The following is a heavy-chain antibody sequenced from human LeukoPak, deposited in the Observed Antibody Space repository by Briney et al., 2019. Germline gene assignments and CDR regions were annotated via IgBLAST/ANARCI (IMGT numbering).Heavy chain of an antibody. CDR2: ISVSGGST. J-gene: IGHJ4*02. V-gene: IGHV3-23*01. D-gene: IGHD4-17*01. CDR3: ARDTYGDGFDY. CDR1: GFTFSSYA. Sequence: PGGSLRLSCAASGFTFSSYAMTWVRQAPGKGLEWVSGISVSGGSTYYPDSVKGRFTISRDTSKNTLYLQMNSLRAEDTAVYYCARDTYGDGFDYWGQGTLVTVSS.